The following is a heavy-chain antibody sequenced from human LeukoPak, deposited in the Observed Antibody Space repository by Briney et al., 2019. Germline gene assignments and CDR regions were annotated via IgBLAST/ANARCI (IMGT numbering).Heavy chain of an antibody. D-gene: IGHD2-15*01. CDR3: AKLHLGYCSGGSCYFDY. V-gene: IGHV3-23*01. Sequence: PGGSLRLSCAASGFTFISYAMSWVRQAPGKGLEWVSTISDSGGSTYYADSVKGRFTISRDNSKNTLYLQMNSLRAEDTAVYYRAKLHLGYCSGGSCYFDYWGQGTLVTVSS. CDR2: ISDSGGST. J-gene: IGHJ4*02. CDR1: GFTFISYA.